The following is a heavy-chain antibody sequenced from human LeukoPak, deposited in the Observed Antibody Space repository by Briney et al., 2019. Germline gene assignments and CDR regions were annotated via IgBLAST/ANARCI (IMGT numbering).Heavy chain of an antibody. Sequence: GGSLRLSCAASGFTFSSYSMNWVRQASGKGLEWIGRIRNKANNYATAYAASVKGRFTISREDSKNTAYLQMNSLKIEDMAVYYCTYTSSSGVVYWGQGALVTVSS. V-gene: IGHV3-73*01. CDR1: GFTFSSYS. CDR3: TYTSSSGVVY. CDR2: IRNKANNYAT. D-gene: IGHD6-6*01. J-gene: IGHJ4*02.